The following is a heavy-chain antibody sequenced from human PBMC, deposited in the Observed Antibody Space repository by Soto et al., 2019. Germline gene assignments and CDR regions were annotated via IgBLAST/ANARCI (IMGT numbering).Heavy chain of an antibody. CDR2: IIPIFGTA. V-gene: IGHV1-69*12. Sequence: QLQLVQSGAEVKKPGSSVKVSCKASGGTFSSYAISWVRQAPAQGLEWVGGIIPIFGTASYAQKFQGRVTITADESTSTAYMELSRLRSEDTAVYYCARHVPAAGYYYVMDVWGQGTTVTVSS. D-gene: IGHD2-2*01. CDR3: ARHVPAAGYYYVMDV. J-gene: IGHJ6*02. CDR1: GGTFSSYA.